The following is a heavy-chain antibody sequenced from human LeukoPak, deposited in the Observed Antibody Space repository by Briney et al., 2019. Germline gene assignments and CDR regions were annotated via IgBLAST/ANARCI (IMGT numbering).Heavy chain of an antibody. CDR1: GGSFSGYY. CDR2: IYYSGST. J-gene: IGHJ4*02. CDR3: ARRGDTAVAVDY. V-gene: IGHV4-34*01. Sequence: MSSETLSLTCAVYGGSFSGYYWSWIRQPPGKGLEWIGSIYYSGSTYYNPSLKSRVTISVDTSKNQFSLKLSSVTAADTAVYYCARRGDTAVAVDYWGQGTLVTVSS. D-gene: IGHD5-18*01.